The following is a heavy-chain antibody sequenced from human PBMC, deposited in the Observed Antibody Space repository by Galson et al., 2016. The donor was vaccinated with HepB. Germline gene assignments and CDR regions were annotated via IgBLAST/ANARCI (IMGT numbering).Heavy chain of an antibody. Sequence: LRLSCAVSGFTVSNNYMSWVRQAPGKGLEWIGSINYSGTTFYNAPLNIRVTMSVDTSKSQFSLQLTSVTAADTAVYYCASLIITGSGNFFDFWGQGTLVTVSS. V-gene: IGHV4-59*04. CDR1: GFTVSNNY. CDR3: ASLIITGSGNFFDF. D-gene: IGHD3-10*01. CDR2: INYSGTT. J-gene: IGHJ4*02.